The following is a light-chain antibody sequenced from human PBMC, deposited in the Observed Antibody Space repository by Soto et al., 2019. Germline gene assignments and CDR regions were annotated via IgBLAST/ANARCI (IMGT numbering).Light chain of an antibody. V-gene: IGLV2-18*02. CDR1: SSDVGSYNR. CDR3: SSYTSSSTYV. Sequence: QSVLAQPPSVSGSPGRSVTFSCTGTSSDVGSYNRVSWYQQPPGTAPKLMIYEVSNRPSGAPDRFSGSKSGNTASLTISGLQTEDEADYYCSSYTSSSTYVFGTGTKVTVL. CDR2: EVS. J-gene: IGLJ1*01.